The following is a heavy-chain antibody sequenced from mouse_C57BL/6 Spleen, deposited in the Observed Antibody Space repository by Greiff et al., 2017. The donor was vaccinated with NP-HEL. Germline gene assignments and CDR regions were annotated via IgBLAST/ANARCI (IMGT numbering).Heavy chain of an antibody. CDR1: GYTFTSYW. Sequence: QVQLQQPGAELVKPGASVKMSCTASGYTFTSYWITWVKQRPGQGLEWIGDIYPGSGNTNYNEKFKSKATLTVDTSTSTAYMQLRSLTSEITAVYYGARRGGGTQLGFAYWGQGTLVTVSA. V-gene: IGHV1-55*01. CDR2: IYPGSGNT. J-gene: IGHJ3*01. CDR3: ARRGGGTQLGFAY. D-gene: IGHD1-1*01.